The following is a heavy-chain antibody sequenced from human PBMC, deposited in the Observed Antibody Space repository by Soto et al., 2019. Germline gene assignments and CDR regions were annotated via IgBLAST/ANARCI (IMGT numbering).Heavy chain of an antibody. CDR3: ARRDGDYSYFDY. CDR2: IYYSGST. D-gene: IGHD4-17*01. J-gene: IGHJ4*02. V-gene: IGHV4-39*01. Sequence: SETLSFTCTVSGASISSSSFYWGWIRQPPGKGLEWIASIYYSGSTFYNPSLKSRVTISVDTSKNQFSLKLSSVTAADTAVYYCARRDGDYSYFDYWGQGTLVTVSS. CDR1: GASISSSSFY.